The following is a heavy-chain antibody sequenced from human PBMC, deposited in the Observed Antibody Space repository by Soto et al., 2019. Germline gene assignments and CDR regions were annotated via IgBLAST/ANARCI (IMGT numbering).Heavy chain of an antibody. V-gene: IGHV1-2*02. CDR2: INPNSGGT. CDR3: AREDVKKSGPIYGMDV. CDR1: GYTFTGYY. Sequence: ASVKVSCKASGYTFTGYYMHWVRQAPGQGLEWMGWINPNSGGTNYAQKFQGRVTMTRDTSISTAYMELSRLRSDETAVYYCAREDVKKSGPIYGMDVWGQGTTVTVSS. J-gene: IGHJ6*02. D-gene: IGHD3-10*01.